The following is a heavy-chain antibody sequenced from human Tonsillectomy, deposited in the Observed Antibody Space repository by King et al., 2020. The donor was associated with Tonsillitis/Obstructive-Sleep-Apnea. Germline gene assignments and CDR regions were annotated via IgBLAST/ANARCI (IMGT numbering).Heavy chain of an antibody. CDR2: IYYTGST. D-gene: IGHD5-24*01. V-gene: IGHV4-39*01. Sequence: LQLQESGPGLVKPSETLSLTCTVSGHSIRSSSYYRGWIRQPPGKGLEWIGTIYYTGSTYYNPSLKSRVTISVDTSKNQFSLKVSSVTAADSAVYYCARHVRDGYGTNFDYWGQGTLVTVSS. J-gene: IGHJ4*02. CDR3: ARHVRDGYGTNFDY. CDR1: GHSIRSSSYY.